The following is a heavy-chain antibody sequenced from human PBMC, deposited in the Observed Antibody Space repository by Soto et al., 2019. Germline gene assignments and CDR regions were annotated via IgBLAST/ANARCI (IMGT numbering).Heavy chain of an antibody. V-gene: IGHV1-69*13. CDR1: GGTFSSYA. J-gene: IGHJ6*04. CDR2: IIPIFGTA. D-gene: IGHD2-2*01. Sequence: SVKISCKASGGTFSSYAISWVRQAPGQGLEWMGGIIPIFGTANYAQKFQGRVTITADESTSTAYMELSSLRSEDTAVYYCARLVVVPESGYYYYYGMDVWGKGTKVTVSS. CDR3: ARLVVVPESGYYYYYGMDV.